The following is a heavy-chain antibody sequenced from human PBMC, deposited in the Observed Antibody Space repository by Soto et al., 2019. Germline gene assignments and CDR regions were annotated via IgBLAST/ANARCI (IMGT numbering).Heavy chain of an antibody. CDR2: ISTNGGST. D-gene: IGHD3-3*01. J-gene: IGHJ5*01. V-gene: IGHV3-64D*06. CDR1: GFTFSIYA. Sequence: VGSLRLSCSASGFTFSIYAMHWVRQAPGKGLEYVSSISTNGGSTDYADSVKGRFTISRDNSKNTVYLQMSSLRVEDTAVYYCARIDGLDLNWFDSWGQGT. CDR3: ARIDGLDLNWFDS.